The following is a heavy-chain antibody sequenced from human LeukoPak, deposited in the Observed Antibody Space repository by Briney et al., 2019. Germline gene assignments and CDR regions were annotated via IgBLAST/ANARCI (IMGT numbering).Heavy chain of an antibody. V-gene: IGHV4-39*07. Sequence: PETLSLTCTVSGGSISSSSYYWGWIRQPPGKGLEWIGSIYYSGSTYYNPSLKSRVTISVDTSKNQFSLKLSSVTAADTAVYYCARVWQQLVSWFDPWGQGTLVTVSS. J-gene: IGHJ5*02. CDR1: GGSISSSSYY. CDR3: ARVWQQLVSWFDP. D-gene: IGHD6-13*01. CDR2: IYYSGST.